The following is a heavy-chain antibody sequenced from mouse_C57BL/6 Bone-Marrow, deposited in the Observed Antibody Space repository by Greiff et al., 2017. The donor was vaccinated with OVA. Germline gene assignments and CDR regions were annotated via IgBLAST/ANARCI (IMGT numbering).Heavy chain of an antibody. Sequence: QVQLQQPGAELVKPGASVKMSCKASGYTFTSYWITWVKQRPGQGLEWIGDIYPGSGSTNYNEKFTSKATLTVDTSSSTAYMQLSSLTSEDSAVYYCARSLIYYGSSYDYFDYWGQGTTLTVSS. CDR1: GYTFTSYW. V-gene: IGHV1-55*01. CDR2: IYPGSGST. D-gene: IGHD1-1*01. CDR3: ARSLIYYGSSYDYFDY. J-gene: IGHJ2*01.